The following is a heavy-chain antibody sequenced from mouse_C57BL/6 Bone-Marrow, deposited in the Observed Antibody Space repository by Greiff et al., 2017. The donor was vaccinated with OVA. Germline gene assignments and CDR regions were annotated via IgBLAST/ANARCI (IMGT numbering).Heavy chain of an antibody. CDR3: TRRSSNWDEGYYAMDY. D-gene: IGHD4-1*01. CDR1: GYTFTSYW. CDR2: IYPGNSDT. Sequence: VQLKQSGTVLARPGASVKMSCKTSGYTFTSYWMHWVKQRPGQGLEWIGAIYPGNSDTSYNQKFKGKAKLTAVTSASTAYMELSSLTNEDSAVYYCTRRSSNWDEGYYAMDYWGQGTSVTVSS. J-gene: IGHJ4*01. V-gene: IGHV1-5*01.